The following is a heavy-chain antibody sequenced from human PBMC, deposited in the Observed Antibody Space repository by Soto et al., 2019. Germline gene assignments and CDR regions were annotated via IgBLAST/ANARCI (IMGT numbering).Heavy chain of an antibody. Sequence: ASVKVSCKASGYTFTGYYMHWVRQAPGQGLEWMGWINPNSGGTNYAQKFQGWVTMTRNTSISTAYMELSSLRSEDTAVYYCARGPFVLRYFDWLYPTSNYYMDVWGKGTTVTVSS. D-gene: IGHD3-9*01. CDR2: INPNSGGT. J-gene: IGHJ6*03. V-gene: IGHV1-2*04. CDR1: GYTFTGYY. CDR3: ARGPFVLRYFDWLYPTSNYYMDV.